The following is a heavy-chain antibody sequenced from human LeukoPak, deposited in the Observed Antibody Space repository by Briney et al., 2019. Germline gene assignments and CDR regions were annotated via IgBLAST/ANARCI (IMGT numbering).Heavy chain of an antibody. CDR2: IYHSGST. CDR1: GGSISSSSYY. D-gene: IGHD3-22*01. V-gene: IGHV4-39*07. Sequence: SETLSLTCTVSGGSISSSSYYWGWIRQPPGKGLEWIGSIYHSGSTYYNPSLKSRVTISVDTSKNQFSLKLSSVTAADTAVYYCARDASYDSSGYYYVRPGYWGQGTLVTVSS. J-gene: IGHJ4*02. CDR3: ARDASYDSSGYYYVRPGY.